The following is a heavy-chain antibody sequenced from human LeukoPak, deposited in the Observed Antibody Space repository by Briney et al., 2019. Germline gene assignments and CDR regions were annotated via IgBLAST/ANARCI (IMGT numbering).Heavy chain of an antibody. D-gene: IGHD2-2*01. CDR3: ARGTSPRYCSSTSCSYFDY. CDR1: GGSISSGSYY. CDR2: IYTSGST. Sequence: SETLSLTCTVSGGSISSGSYYWSWIRQPAGEGLEGIGRIYTSGSTNYNPSLKSRVTISVDTSKNQFSLKLSSVTAADTAVYYCARGTSPRYCSSTSCSYFDYWGQGTLVTVSS. V-gene: IGHV4-61*02. J-gene: IGHJ4*02.